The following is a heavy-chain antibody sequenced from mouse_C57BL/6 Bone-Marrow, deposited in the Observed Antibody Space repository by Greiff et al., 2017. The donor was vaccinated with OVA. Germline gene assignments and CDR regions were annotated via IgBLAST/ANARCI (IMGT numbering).Heavy chain of an antibody. J-gene: IGHJ4*01. CDR3: TTLTDYYGSSPYAMDY. V-gene: IGHV14-4*01. Sequence: VQLKESGAELVRPGASVKLSCTASGFNIKDDYMHWVKQRPEQGLEWIGWIDPENGDTEYASKFQGKATITADTSSNTAYLQLSSLTSEDTAVYYCTTLTDYYGSSPYAMDYWGQGTSVTVSS. D-gene: IGHD1-1*01. CDR2: IDPENGDT. CDR1: GFNIKDDY.